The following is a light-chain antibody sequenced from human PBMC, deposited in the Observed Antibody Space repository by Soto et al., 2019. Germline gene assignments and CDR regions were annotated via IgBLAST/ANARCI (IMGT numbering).Light chain of an antibody. Sequence: DIQMTQSPSSLSASVGDRVTITCRASQNIRNYLNWYQQTPGKAPKLLIYAASSLQSGVPSRFSGSGSGTDFTLTISSLQPEDFATYYCQQSYSTPWTFGQGTKVEIK. CDR1: QNIRNY. CDR3: QQSYSTPWT. V-gene: IGKV1-39*01. CDR2: AAS. J-gene: IGKJ1*01.